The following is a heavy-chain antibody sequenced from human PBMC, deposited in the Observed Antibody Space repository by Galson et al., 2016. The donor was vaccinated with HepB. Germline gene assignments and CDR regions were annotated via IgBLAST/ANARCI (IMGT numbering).Heavy chain of an antibody. J-gene: IGHJ1*01. Sequence: SLRLSCAAAGFTFSSYTLTWVRQAPGQGLEWVSSITGSPLRVFYETSYVASVKGRFTMSRDDSKNTAYLQMNSLKSEDTAVYFGSCGALTPNWGQGTLVTVSS. CDR2: ITGSPLRVFYET. D-gene: IGHD2-15*01. CDR3: SCGALTPN. V-gene: IGHV3-23*01. CDR1: GFTFSSYT.